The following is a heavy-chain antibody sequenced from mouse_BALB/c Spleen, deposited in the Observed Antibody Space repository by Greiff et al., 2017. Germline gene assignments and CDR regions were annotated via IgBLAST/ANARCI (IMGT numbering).Heavy chain of an antibody. CDR1: GYTFTDYA. V-gene: IGHV1S137*01. CDR2: ISTYYGDA. CDR3: ARGDYDYAMDY. J-gene: IGHJ4*01. D-gene: IGHD2-4*01. Sequence: QVQLKQSGAELVRPGVSVKISCKGSGYTFTDYAMHWVKQSHAKSLEWIGVISTYYGDASYNQKFKGKATMTVDKSSSTAYMELARLTSEDSAIYYCARGDYDYAMDYWGQGTSVTVSS.